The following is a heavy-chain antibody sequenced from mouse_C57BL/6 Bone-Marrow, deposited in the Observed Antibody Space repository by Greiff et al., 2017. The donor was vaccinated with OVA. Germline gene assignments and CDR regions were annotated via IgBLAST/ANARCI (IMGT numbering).Heavy chain of an antibody. J-gene: IGHJ4*01. D-gene: IGHD2-2*01. V-gene: IGHV5-6*01. Sequence: EVKVVESGGDLVKPGGSLKLSCAASGFTFSSYGMSWVRQTPDKRLEWVATISSGGSYTYYPDSVKGRFTISRDNAKNTLYLQMSSLKSEDTAMYYCARPGLRLYYYAMDYWGQGTSVTVSS. CDR3: ARPGLRLYYYAMDY. CDR1: GFTFSSYG. CDR2: ISSGGSYT.